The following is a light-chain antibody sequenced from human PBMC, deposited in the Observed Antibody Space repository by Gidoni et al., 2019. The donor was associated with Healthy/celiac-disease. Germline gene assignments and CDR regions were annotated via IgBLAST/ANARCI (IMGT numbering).Light chain of an antibody. CDR3: QAWDSSTMV. Sequence: SYELTQPPSVSVSPGQTASLTCSGDKLGDKYACWYQPKPGQSPVLVIYQDSKRPSGIPERFSGSNSGNTATLTISGTQAMDEADYYCQAWDSSTMVFGGGTKLTVL. V-gene: IGLV3-1*01. CDR1: KLGDKY. J-gene: IGLJ2*01. CDR2: QDS.